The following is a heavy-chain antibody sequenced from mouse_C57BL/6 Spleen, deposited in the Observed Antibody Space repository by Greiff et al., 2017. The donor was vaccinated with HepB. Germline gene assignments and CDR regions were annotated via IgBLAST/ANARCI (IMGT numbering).Heavy chain of an antibody. CDR2: ISYDGSN. CDR1: GYSITSGYY. Sequence: DVKLQESGPGLVKPSQSLSLTCSVTGYSITSGYYWHWIRQFPGNKLEWMGYISYDGSNNYNPSLKNRISITRDTSKNQFFLKLNSVTTEDTATYYCARLYDYDEGFAYWGQGTLVTVSA. J-gene: IGHJ3*01. CDR3: ARLYDYDEGFAY. V-gene: IGHV3-6*01. D-gene: IGHD2-4*01.